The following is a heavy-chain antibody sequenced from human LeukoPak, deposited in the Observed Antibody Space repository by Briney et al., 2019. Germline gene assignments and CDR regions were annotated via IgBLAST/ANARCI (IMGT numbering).Heavy chain of an antibody. D-gene: IGHD6-13*01. J-gene: IGHJ4*02. CDR3: AKSHSVEQRGYFDY. Sequence: PGGSLRLSSAASGFTFSTFAMTWVRQAPGKGLEWVATISDSGGSTYYADAVKGRFTISRDNSKDTLYAQMNSLRAEDAAVYYCAKSHSVEQRGYFDYWGQGTLVTVSS. V-gene: IGHV3-23*01. CDR1: GFTFSTFA. CDR2: ISDSGGST.